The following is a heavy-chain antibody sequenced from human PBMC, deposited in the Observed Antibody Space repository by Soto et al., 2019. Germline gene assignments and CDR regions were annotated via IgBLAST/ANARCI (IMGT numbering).Heavy chain of an antibody. CDR1: GFTFSSYA. D-gene: IGHD6-13*01. CDR3: ARDRREGQQLYYYYYYGMDV. J-gene: IGHJ6*02. CDR2: ISYDGSNK. V-gene: IGHV3-30-3*01. Sequence: ESGGGVVQPGRSLRLSCAASGFTFSSYAMHWVRQAPGKGLEWVAVISYDGSNKYYADSVKGRFTISRDNSKNTLYLQMNSLRAEDTAVYYCARDRREGQQLYYYYYYGMDVWGQGTTVTVSS.